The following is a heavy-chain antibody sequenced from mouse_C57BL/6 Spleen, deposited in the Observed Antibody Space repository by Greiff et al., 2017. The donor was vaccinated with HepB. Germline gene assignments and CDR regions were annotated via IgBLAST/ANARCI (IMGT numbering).Heavy chain of an antibody. CDR3: ARGYYSNLYAMDY. J-gene: IGHJ4*01. V-gene: IGHV1-18*01. CDR1: GYTFTDYN. Sequence: VQLQQSGPELVKPGASVKIPCKASGYTFTDYNMDWVKQSHGKSLEWIGDINPNNGGTIYNQKFKGKATLTVDKSSSTAYMELRSLTSEDTAVYYCARGYYSNLYAMDYWGQGTSVTVSS. D-gene: IGHD2-5*01. CDR2: INPNNGGT.